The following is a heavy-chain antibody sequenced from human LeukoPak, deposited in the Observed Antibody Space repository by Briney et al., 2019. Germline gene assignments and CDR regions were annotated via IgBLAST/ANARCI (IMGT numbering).Heavy chain of an antibody. CDR2: INPNSGGT. CDR3: AREISGYCSTTSCYHPDY. J-gene: IGHJ4*02. CDR1: GYSFTGYY. V-gene: IGHV1-2*02. Sequence: ASVKVSCKASGYSFTGYYIHWVRQAPGQGLEWMGWINPNSGGTNYAQKFQGRVTMTRDTSNSTAYMELSRLGSDDTAVYHCAREISGYCSTTSCYHPDYWGQGTLVTVSS. D-gene: IGHD2-2*01.